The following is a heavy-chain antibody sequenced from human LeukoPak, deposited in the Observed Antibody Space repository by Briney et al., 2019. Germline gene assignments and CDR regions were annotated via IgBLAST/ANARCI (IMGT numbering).Heavy chain of an antibody. D-gene: IGHD4-17*01. CDR1: GYTFTGYY. V-gene: IGHV1-2*02. CDR3: ARENYGDYRVKIFDY. J-gene: IGHJ4*02. CDR2: INPNSGGT. Sequence: ASVKVSCKASGYTFTGYYMHWMRQAPGQGLEWMGWINPNSGGTNYAQKFQGRVTMTRDTSISTAYMELSRLRSDDTAVYYCARENYGDYRVKIFDYWGQGTLVTVSS.